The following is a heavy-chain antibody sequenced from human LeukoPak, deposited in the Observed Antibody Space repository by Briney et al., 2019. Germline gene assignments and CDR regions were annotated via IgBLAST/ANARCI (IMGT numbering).Heavy chain of an antibody. Sequence: ASVKLSCKASGYTFTSYYMHWVRHAPGQGLEWMGIINPSGGSTSYAQKFQGRVTMTRDTSTSTVYMELSSLRSEDTAVYYCAIGPLRDYGDASAWLFDPWGQGTLVTVSS. CDR1: GYTFTSYY. D-gene: IGHD4-17*01. CDR3: AIGPLRDYGDASAWLFDP. CDR2: INPSGGST. J-gene: IGHJ5*02. V-gene: IGHV1-46*01.